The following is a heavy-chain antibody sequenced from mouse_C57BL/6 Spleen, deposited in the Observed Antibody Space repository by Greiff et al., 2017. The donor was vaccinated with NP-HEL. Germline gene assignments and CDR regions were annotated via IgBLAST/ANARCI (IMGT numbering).Heavy chain of an antibody. CDR1: GYSITSGYY. CDR3: ASGDGYYEYYFDY. CDR2: ISYDGSN. D-gene: IGHD2-3*01. V-gene: IGHV3-6*01. Sequence: EVKLVESGPGLVKPSQSLSLTCSVTGYSITSGYYWNWIRQFPGNKLEWMGYISYDGSNNYNPSLKNRISITRDTSKNQFFLKLNSVTTEDTATYYCASGDGYYEYYFDYWGQGTTLTVSS. J-gene: IGHJ2*01.